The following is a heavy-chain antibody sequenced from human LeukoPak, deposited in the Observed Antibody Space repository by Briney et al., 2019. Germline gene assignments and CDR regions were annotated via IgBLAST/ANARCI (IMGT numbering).Heavy chain of an antibody. J-gene: IGHJ6*03. Sequence: SGPALVKPTQILTLTCSFSRVSLNTNGWSRNGIGQPPGKALEWLARIDWDDDKYYNRCLMTRLVISEDTSKNHVGLTFTNMNPDDTAPYYCARANRDFVGGGHYMDVWGKGTKVPVSS. CDR3: ARANRDFVGGGHYMDV. CDR1: RVSLNTNGWS. V-gene: IGHV2-70*11. D-gene: IGHD2-21*02. CDR2: IDWDDDK.